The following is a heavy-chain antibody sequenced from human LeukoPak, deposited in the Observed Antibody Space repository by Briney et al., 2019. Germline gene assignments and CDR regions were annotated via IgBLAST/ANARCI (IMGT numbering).Heavy chain of an antibody. D-gene: IGHD4-17*01. CDR3: ARDLTVTAHHYYYYGMDV. J-gene: IGHJ6*02. CDR2: IYTTGST. Sequence: SETLSLTCTVSGGSISSGNYYWSWIRLPAGKGLECIRRIYTTGSTNYNPSLKSRVTMSVDTSKNQLSLRLSSVTAADTAIYYCARDLTVTAHHYYYYGMDVWGQGTTVTVPS. V-gene: IGHV4-61*02. CDR1: GGSISSGNYY.